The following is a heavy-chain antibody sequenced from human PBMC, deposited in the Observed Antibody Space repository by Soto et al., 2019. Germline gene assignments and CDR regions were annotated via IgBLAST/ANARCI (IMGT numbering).Heavy chain of an antibody. CDR3: ARGGYSSSPEWFDP. J-gene: IGHJ5*02. V-gene: IGHV4-59*01. CDR1: GGSISSYY. Sequence: SETLSLTCTVSGGSISSYYWSWIRQPPGKGLEWIGYIYYSGSTNYNPSLKSRVTISVDTSKNQFSLKLSSVTAADTAVYYCARGGYSSSPEWFDPWGQGTLVTVSS. CDR2: IYYSGST. D-gene: IGHD6-13*01.